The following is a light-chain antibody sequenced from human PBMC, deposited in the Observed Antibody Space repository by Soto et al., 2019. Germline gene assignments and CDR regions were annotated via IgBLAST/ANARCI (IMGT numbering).Light chain of an antibody. CDR3: QQANSFPWT. CDR1: QGIGSW. V-gene: IGKV1-12*01. Sequence: DIQMTQSPSSVSASVGDRVTITCRASQGIGSWLAWYQQKPAKAPKLLIYAASSLQSGVPSRFSGSGSGTDFALTIRSLQPEDFATYYCQQANSFPWTFGQGTTVEIK. J-gene: IGKJ1*01. CDR2: AAS.